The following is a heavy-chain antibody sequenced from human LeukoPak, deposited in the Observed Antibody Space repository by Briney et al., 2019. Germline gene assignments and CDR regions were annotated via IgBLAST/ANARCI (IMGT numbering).Heavy chain of an antibody. J-gene: IGHJ6*03. V-gene: IGHV4-34*01. CDR3: ARGRQEVSMIVVVMTGVSYYLDV. Sequence: SETLSLTCAVYGGSFSGYYWTWIRQAPGKGLEWIGEINPSGRISYNPSLKSRLTISVDASKNQFSLNLRSLAAADTAVYYCARGRQEVSMIVVVMTGVSYYLDVWGKGTTVTVS. CDR2: INPSGRI. CDR1: GGSFSGYY. D-gene: IGHD3-22*01.